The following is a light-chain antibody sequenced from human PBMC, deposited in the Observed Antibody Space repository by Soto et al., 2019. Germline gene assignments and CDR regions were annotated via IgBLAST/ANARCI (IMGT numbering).Light chain of an antibody. CDR1: SSDVGNYND. CDR3: CSYAGRYALWV. J-gene: IGLJ3*02. CDR2: DVS. V-gene: IGLV2-11*01. Sequence: QSVLTQPRSVSGSPGQSVTISCTGTSSDVGNYNDVSWYQQHPGKAPKLMIYDVSKRPSGVPDRFSGSKSGNTASLTISGLQTEDEADYYCCSYAGRYALWVFGGGTKLTVL.